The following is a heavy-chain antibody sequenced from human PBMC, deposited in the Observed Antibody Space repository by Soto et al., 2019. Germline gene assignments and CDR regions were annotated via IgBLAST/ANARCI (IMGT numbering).Heavy chain of an antibody. CDR3: ATHYSSGCSYYYYGVDV. CDR1: GGTFSSYA. CDR2: IIPIFGTA. Sequence: QVQLVQSGAEVKKPGSSVKVSCKASGGTFSSYAIIWVRQSPGQGLEWMGGIIPIFGTADYAQKFQGRVTITADESTSTPYMELSSLRSDDTAVYYFATHYSSGCSYYYYGVDVWGKGTTVTVSS. D-gene: IGHD6-19*01. J-gene: IGHJ6*04. V-gene: IGHV1-69*12.